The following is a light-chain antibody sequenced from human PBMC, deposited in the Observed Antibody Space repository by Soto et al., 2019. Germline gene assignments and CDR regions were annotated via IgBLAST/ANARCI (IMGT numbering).Light chain of an antibody. CDR2: EGS. V-gene: IGLV2-23*01. J-gene: IGLJ2*01. CDR3: CSYADSTTDVV. CDR1: SSDVGSYNL. Sequence: QSALTQPASVSGSPGQSITISCTGTSSDVGSYNLVSWYQQHPGKAPKVMIYEGSKRPSGVSNRFSGSKSGNTASLTISGLQAEYEADYYCCSYADSTTDVVFGGGTKVNVL.